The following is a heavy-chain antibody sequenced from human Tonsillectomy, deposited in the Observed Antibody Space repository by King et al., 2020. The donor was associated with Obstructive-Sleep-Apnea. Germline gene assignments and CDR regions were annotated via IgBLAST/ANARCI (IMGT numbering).Heavy chain of an antibody. CDR2: FFPGDSDT. J-gene: IGHJ6*02. D-gene: IGHD2/OR15-2a*01. Sequence: QLVQSGAEVKKPGASLKISCKGSGYRFTRNWIAWVRQVPGKGLEWMGSFFPGDSDTRNSPSFQGQVTFSVDKSINTAYLQWSSLKASDTAMYYCASHRFDARDGMDVWGQGTTVIVSS. V-gene: IGHV5-51*01. CDR3: ASHRFDARDGMDV. CDR1: GYRFTRNW.